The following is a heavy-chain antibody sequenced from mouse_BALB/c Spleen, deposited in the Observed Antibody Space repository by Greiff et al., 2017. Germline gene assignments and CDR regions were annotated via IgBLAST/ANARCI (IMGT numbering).Heavy chain of an antibody. J-gene: IGHJ3*01. CDR1: GYTFTSYW. CDR2: INPSNGRT. D-gene: IGHD1-1*01. V-gene: IGHV1S81*02. CDR3: ARTTAKWPTEGF. Sequence: QVQLQQPGAELVKPGASVKLSCKASGYTFTSYWMHWVKQRPGQGLEWIGEINPSNGRTNYNEKFKSKATLTVDKSSSTAYMQLSSLTSEDSAVYYCARTTAKWPTEGFWGQGTLVTVSA.